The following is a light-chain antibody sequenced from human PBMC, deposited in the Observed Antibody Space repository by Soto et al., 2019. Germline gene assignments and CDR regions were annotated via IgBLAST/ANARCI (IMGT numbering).Light chain of an antibody. Sequence: EILLTQSPATLSVSPGERAILSCRASQNASTNLVWYQQRPGQAPRLLIYDASNRATGIPARFSGSGSGTDFTLTISSLEPEDFAVYYCQQRSNWPITFGQGTRLEI. J-gene: IGKJ5*01. CDR1: QNASTN. CDR2: DAS. CDR3: QQRSNWPIT. V-gene: IGKV3-11*01.